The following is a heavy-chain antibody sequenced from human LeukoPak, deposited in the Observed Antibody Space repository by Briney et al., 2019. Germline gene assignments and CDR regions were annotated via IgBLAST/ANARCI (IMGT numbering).Heavy chain of an antibody. CDR1: GFTFSIYW. V-gene: IGHV3-7*01. D-gene: IGHD2-21*02. J-gene: IGHJ4*02. CDR2: INKDGRET. Sequence: GGSLRLSCAASGFTFSIYWMNWDRQAPGEGGEGGGDINKDGRETNYVDSVRGGFTISREKAKKSLHMQMNRLRAENTAVYYCATDRDNSDWQKRFDSWGQGTLVTVSS. CDR3: ATDRDNSDWQKRFDS.